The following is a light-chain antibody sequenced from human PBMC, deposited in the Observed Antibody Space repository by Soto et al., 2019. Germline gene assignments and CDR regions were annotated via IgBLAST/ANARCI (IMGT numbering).Light chain of an antibody. CDR2: DIN. J-gene: IGLJ1*01. CDR3: SSYKSISTFV. V-gene: IGLV2-14*03. CDR1: SSDIGAYNY. Sequence: QSALTQPPSVSGSPGQTITISCTGTSSDIGAYNYVSWHQQHPGKAPKLIFYDINEPPSGVANLFSGSKAANTASLTISRHQDEEEADYYGSSYKSISTFVFGSGTKLTVL.